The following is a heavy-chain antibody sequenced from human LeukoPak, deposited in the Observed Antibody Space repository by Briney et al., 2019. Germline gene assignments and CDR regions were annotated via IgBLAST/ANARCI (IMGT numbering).Heavy chain of an antibody. D-gene: IGHD1-26*01. J-gene: IGHJ4*02. V-gene: IGHV1-46*01. CDR2: INPSGATT. CDR3: SRDLGGSYNGY. Sequence: ASVKVSCKASGYTFSTYYMHWARQAPRQGPEWVGVINPSGATTTYEQKVQGRVTMNRDTSTSTVYMEVSSLRIEDTAMYYCSRDLGGSYNGYWGQGTMVTVST. CDR1: GYTFSTYY.